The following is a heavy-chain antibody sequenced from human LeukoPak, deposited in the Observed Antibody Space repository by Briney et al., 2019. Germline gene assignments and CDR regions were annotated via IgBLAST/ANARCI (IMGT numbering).Heavy chain of an antibody. J-gene: IGHJ4*02. V-gene: IGHV3-64*02. D-gene: IGHD1-26*01. CDR1: GFTFSSYA. Sequence: GGSLRLSCAASGFTFSSYAMQWVRQAPDKRLEYVSGMGGSGANTHYADSVKGRFTMSRDNSRDTLYLQMGSLRPEDTAVYYCARDGKAKNDYWGQGTLVTVSS. CDR2: MGGSGANT. CDR3: ARDGKAKNDY.